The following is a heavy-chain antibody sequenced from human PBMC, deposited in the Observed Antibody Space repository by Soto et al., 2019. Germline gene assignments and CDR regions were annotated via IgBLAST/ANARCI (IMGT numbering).Heavy chain of an antibody. CDR3: ARLAPVRTYYDFWSGYSPVYYGMDV. Sequence: PGESLKISCKGSGYSFTSYWISWVRQMPGKGLEWMGRIDPSDSYTNYSPSFQGHVTISADKSISTAYLQWSGLKASDTAMYYCARLAPVRTYYDFWSGYSPVYYGMDVWGQGTTVTVSS. CDR1: GYSFTSYW. D-gene: IGHD3-3*01. V-gene: IGHV5-10-1*01. J-gene: IGHJ6*02. CDR2: IDPSDSYT.